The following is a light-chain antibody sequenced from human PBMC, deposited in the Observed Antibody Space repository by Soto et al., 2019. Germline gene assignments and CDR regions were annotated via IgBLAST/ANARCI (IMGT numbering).Light chain of an antibody. CDR3: QQYNDYSWT. Sequence: EIQVTQSPSTLSASVGDRVSINCLASHSISAWLAWYQQKPGKAPRLLIYKASTLEIGVPSRFSGSGSGTEFTLTISSLQPDDVATYYCQQYNDYSWTFGQGTKVAIK. J-gene: IGKJ1*01. V-gene: IGKV1-5*03. CDR2: KAS. CDR1: HSISAW.